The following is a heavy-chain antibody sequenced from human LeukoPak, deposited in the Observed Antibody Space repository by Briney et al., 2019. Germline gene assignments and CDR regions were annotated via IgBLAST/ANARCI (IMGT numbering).Heavy chain of an antibody. V-gene: IGHV1-69*05. Sequence: SVKVSCKASGGTFSSYAISWVRQAPGQGLEWMGGIIPIFGTANYAQKFQGRVTMTRDTSTSTVYMELSSLRSEDTAVYYCARGGFTSSSSSDYWGQGTLVTVSS. CDR2: IIPIFGTA. CDR1: GGTFSSYA. J-gene: IGHJ4*02. CDR3: ARGGFTSSSSSDY. D-gene: IGHD6-6*01.